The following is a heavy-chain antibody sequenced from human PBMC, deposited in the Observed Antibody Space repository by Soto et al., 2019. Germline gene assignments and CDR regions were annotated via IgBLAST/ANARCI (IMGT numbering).Heavy chain of an antibody. CDR2: IWHDGSTK. CDR1: GFDFNTSG. V-gene: IGHV3-33*01. J-gene: IGHJ3*01. Sequence: QVQLVESGGGVVQPGRSLRLSCTASGFDFNTSGMHWVRQAPGKGLEWVALIWHDGSTKKYADSVRGRFTISRDNSKNTVSLQMISLRGEDTAIYYCARTIWSYQSFDVWGQGTTVTVSS. D-gene: IGHD3-10*01. CDR3: ARTIWSYQSFDV.